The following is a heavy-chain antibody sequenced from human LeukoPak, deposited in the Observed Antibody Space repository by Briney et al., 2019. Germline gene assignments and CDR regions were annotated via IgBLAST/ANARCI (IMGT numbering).Heavy chain of an antibody. CDR3: ARERLIWSGYSTFDY. J-gene: IGHJ4*02. Sequence: GASVEVSCKASGYTFTGYYMHWVRQAPGQGLEWMGRINPNSGGTNYAQKFQGRVTMTRDTSISTAYMELSRLRSDDTAVYYCARERLIWSGYSTFDYWGQGTLVTVSS. CDR2: INPNSGGT. D-gene: IGHD3-3*01. CDR1: GYTFTGYY. V-gene: IGHV1-2*06.